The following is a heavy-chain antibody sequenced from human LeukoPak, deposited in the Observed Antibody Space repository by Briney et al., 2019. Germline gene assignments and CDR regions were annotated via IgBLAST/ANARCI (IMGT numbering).Heavy chain of an antibody. CDR1: GGSISSYY. CDR3: ARGRNYYYYYMDV. CDR2: IYYSGRT. V-gene: IGHV4-59*12. Sequence: SETLSLTCTVSGGSISSYYWSWIRQPPGKGLEWIGYIYYSGRTNYNPSLKSRVTISVDTSKNQFSLKLSSVTAADTAVYYCARGRNYYYYYMDVWGKGTTVTISS. J-gene: IGHJ6*03.